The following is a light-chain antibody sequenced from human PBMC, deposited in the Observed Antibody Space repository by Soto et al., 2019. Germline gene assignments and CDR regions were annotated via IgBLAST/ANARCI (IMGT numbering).Light chain of an antibody. CDR2: DVS. CDR1: GSDVGGYNY. J-gene: IGLJ3*02. Sequence: QSALTQPRSVSGSPGQSVTISCTGTGSDVGGYNYVSWYQHHPGKAPTVMIYDVSKWPSGVPDRFSGSKSGNTASLTISGLQAEDEADYYCCSYAGSYTWVFGGGTQLTVL. CDR3: CSYAGSYTWV. V-gene: IGLV2-11*01.